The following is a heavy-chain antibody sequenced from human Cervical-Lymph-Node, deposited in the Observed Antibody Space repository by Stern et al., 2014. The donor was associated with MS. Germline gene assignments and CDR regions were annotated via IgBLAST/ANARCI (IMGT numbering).Heavy chain of an antibody. CDR2: DKPNRGGT. J-gene: IGHJ6*02. D-gene: IGHD2-15*01. CDR1: GYTFTGYY. CDR3: ARSNYCSGGSCYYYYGMDV. V-gene: IGHV1-2*06. Sequence: QLVQSGAEVQKPGASVKVSCEASGYTFTGYYMHWVRQAPGQGLEWMGRDKPNRGGTNYAQNLQGRVTMTRDTSISTAYMELSRLRSDDTAVYYCARSNYCSGGSCYYYYGMDVWGQGTTVTVSS.